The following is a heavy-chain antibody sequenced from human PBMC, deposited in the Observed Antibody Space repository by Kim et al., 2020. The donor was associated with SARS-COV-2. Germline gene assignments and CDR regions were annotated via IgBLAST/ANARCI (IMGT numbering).Heavy chain of an antibody. J-gene: IGHJ3*02. D-gene: IGHD6-13*01. Sequence: GGSLRLSCAASGFTFSSYAMSWVRQAPGQGLEWVSAITGGGGSTYYADSVKGRFTISRDNSNNTLYLQMNSLRAEDTAVYYCTKDSSYSRSWGAVDIWGQGTMVTVSS. CDR3: TKDSSYSRSWGAVDI. V-gene: IGHV3-23*01. CDR2: ITGGGGST. CDR1: GFTFSSYA.